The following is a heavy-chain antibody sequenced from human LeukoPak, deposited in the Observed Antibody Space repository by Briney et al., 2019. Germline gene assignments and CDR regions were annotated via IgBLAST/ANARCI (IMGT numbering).Heavy chain of an antibody. CDR1: GFIFRSHG. J-gene: IGHJ4*02. D-gene: IGHD4-17*01. CDR3: ARVRGPTVTTMYFDY. CDR2: ISPGGNTI. Sequence: PGGSLRLSCAGSGFIFRSHGMIWVRQAPGRGLEWVSYISPGGNTIYYADSVKGRFTVSRDDAKNSLSLHMNSLRAEDTAVYYWARVRGPTVTTMYFDYWGQGSLVTVSS. V-gene: IGHV3-48*04.